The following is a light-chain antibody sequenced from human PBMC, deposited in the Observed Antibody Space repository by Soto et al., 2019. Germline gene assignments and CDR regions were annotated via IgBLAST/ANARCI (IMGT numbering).Light chain of an antibody. V-gene: IGKV1-33*01. CDR1: QDINNY. CDR2: DAS. CDR3: QQYDNLPT. J-gene: IGKJ4*01. Sequence: DIQMTQSPSSLSASVGDSVTITCQASQDINNYLNWYQQKPGKATKLLIYDASNLETGFPSRFSGSGSGTDFTFTISSLQPEDIATYYCQQYDNLPTFGGGTKVEIK.